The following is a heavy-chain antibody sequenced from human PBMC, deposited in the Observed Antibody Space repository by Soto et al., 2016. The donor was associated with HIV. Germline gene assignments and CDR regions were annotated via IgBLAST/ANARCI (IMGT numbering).Heavy chain of an antibody. Sequence: EVQLLESGGGLVHPGGSLRLSCAASKFTFSTYAMSWVRQAPGKGLEWVSTISNSGGTTYYADSVKGRFTISRDNSKNTLYLQMNSLRADDTAVYHCTKDQGTMVRGVTLYYYYYGMDVWGQGTTVTVSS. CDR1: KFTFSTYA. CDR3: TKDQGTMVRGVTLYYYYYGMDV. CDR2: ISNSGGTT. D-gene: IGHD3-10*01. V-gene: IGHV3-23*01. J-gene: IGHJ6*02.